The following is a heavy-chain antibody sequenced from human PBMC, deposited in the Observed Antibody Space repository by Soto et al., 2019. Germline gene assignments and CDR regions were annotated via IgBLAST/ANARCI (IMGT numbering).Heavy chain of an antibody. CDR2: ISGSGGST. CDR3: AKQRKVPAATRPYYYYYMDV. V-gene: IGHV3-23*01. J-gene: IGHJ6*03. CDR1: GVPFSSYA. D-gene: IGHD2-2*01. Sequence: GGSLRLSCAASGVPFSSYAMSWVRQAPGKGLEWVSAISGSGGSTYYADSVKGRFTISRDNSKNTLYLQMNSLRAEDTAVYYCAKQRKVPAATRPYYYYYMDVWGKGTTVTVSS.